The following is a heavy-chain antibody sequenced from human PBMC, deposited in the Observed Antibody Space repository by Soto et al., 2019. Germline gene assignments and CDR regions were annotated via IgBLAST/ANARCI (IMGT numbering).Heavy chain of an antibody. V-gene: IGHV3-74*01. CDR2: INSDGSST. CDR1: GFTFSNYW. CDR3: ARDLSGPFDY. Sequence: HPGGSLRLSCAASGFTFSNYWMHWVRQGPGEGLVWVSHINSDGSSTNYADSVRGRFIISRDNAENTLYLQMNSLRAEDTAVYYCARDLSGPFDYWGQGTLVTVSS. J-gene: IGHJ4*02.